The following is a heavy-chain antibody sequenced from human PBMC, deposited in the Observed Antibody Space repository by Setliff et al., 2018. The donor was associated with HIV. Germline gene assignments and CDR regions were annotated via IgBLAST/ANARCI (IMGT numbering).Heavy chain of an antibody. CDR3: ARGGGYYDSSGPVHYYYYYYMDV. CDR1: GYTFTSYG. V-gene: IGHV1-18*01. Sequence: PGPSVKVSCKASGYTFTSYGISWVRQAPGQGLEWMGWISAYNGNTNYAQKLQGRVTMTTDTSTSTAYMELRSLRSDDTAVYYCARGGGYYDSSGPVHYYYYYYMDVWGKGTTVTVSS. D-gene: IGHD3-22*01. CDR2: ISAYNGNT. J-gene: IGHJ6*03.